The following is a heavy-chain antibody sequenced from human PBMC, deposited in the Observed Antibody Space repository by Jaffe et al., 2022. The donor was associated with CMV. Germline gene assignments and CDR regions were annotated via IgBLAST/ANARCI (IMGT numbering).Heavy chain of an antibody. Sequence: QVQLQESGPGLVKPSETLSLTCTVSGGSISSYYWSWIRQPPGKGLEWIGYIYYSGSTNYNPSLKSRVTISVDTSKNQFSLKLSSVTAADTAVYYCARRYSSSWYKSYYYYYMDVWGKGTTVTVSS. CDR1: GGSISSYY. V-gene: IGHV4-59*08. CDR3: ARRYSSSWYKSYYYYYMDV. CDR2: IYYSGST. D-gene: IGHD6-13*01. J-gene: IGHJ6*03.